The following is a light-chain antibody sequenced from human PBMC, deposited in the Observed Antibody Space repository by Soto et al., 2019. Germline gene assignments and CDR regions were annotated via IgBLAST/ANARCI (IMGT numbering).Light chain of an antibody. Sequence: IVLTQSPATLSVSPGERATLSCRASQSVSSNLAWYQQKPGQAPRLLISGASTRATGVQARFSGSGSGTEFTLTITSLQSEDFAVYFCKQYNNWPRT. CDR3: KQYNNWPRT. V-gene: IGKV3D-15*01. CDR1: QSVSSN. CDR2: GAS. J-gene: IGKJ1*01.